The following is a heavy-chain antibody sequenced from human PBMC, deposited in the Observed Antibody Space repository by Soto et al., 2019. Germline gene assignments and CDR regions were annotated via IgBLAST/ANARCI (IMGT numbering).Heavy chain of an antibody. CDR3: AREDLGNGWNFWDS. Sequence: SVKVSCKASGGIFSSYGISWVRQAPGQGFEWVGVIIPVLRTANYAQKFEGRVSITADESTKTAYLGLTKLRSDDTAVYYCAREDLGNGWNFWDSWGQGTLVTVSS. CDR2: IIPVLRTA. V-gene: IGHV1-69*13. CDR1: GGIFSSYG. J-gene: IGHJ4*02. D-gene: IGHD6-19*01.